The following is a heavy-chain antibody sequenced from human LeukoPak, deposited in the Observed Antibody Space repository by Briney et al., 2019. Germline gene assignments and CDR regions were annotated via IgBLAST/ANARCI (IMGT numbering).Heavy chain of an antibody. D-gene: IGHD1-26*01. CDR3: ARGRLSAGWEIRPKFDY. CDR1: GYSFTGYY. V-gene: IGHV1-2*02. CDR2: INPNSGGT. J-gene: IGHJ4*02. Sequence: ASVKDSCKASGYSFTGYYMHWVRQAPGQGLEWMGWINPNSGGTKYAQKFQGRVTMTRDMSISTAYMELRRLGSDDTAVYNCARGRLSAGWEIRPKFDYWGQGTLVTVSS.